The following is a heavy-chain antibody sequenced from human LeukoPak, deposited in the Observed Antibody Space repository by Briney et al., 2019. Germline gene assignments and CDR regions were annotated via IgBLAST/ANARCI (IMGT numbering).Heavy chain of an antibody. CDR1: GCSISSNA. CDR2: ISGSGGST. D-gene: IGHD2-8*01. V-gene: IGHV3-23*01. CDR3: GANRSCINDVWHGDFDY. Sequence: GGSLRLSCTAPGCSISSNAMNWGRQAPGKGLEWVSTISGSGGSTYYADSVKGRFTISRENSKKTLYLQMNSLIAAANAVYYDGANRSCINDVWHGDFDYWGQGTLVTVSS. J-gene: IGHJ4*02.